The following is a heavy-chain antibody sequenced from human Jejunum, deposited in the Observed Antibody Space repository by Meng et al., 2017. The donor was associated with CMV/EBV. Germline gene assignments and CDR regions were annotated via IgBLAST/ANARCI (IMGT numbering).Heavy chain of an antibody. CDR2: IIGDGTTT. CDR1: GSAFSAYR. Sequence: SCAASGSAFSAYRMHWVHQVEGKRLMWVSHIIGDGTTTNYADSVKGRFTISRDNAKNTLYLQMNSLRVEDTGVYYCGRGNYYAVDVWGQGTTVTVSS. J-gene: IGHJ6*02. V-gene: IGHV3-74*01. CDR3: GRGNYYAVDV.